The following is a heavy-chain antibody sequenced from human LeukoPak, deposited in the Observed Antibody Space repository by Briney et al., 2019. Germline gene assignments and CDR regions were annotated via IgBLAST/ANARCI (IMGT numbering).Heavy chain of an antibody. V-gene: IGHV3-66*02. Sequence: TGGSLRLSCAASGFTVSSNYMSWVRQAPGKGLEWVSVIYSGGSTYYADSVKGRFTISRDNSKHTLYVQMDSLRPEDTAVYYCAREDYVWGSYRSSGSDWGQGTLVTVSS. D-gene: IGHD3-16*02. CDR1: GFTVSSNY. CDR3: AREDYVWGSYRSSGSD. CDR2: IYSGGST. J-gene: IGHJ4*02.